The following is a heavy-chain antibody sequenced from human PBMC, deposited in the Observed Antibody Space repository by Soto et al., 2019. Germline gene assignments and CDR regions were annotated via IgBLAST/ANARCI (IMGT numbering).Heavy chain of an antibody. D-gene: IGHD2-21*02. Sequence: PSETLSLTCPVSGGSISGYYWSWIRQPPGEGLEWIGYMYNTGSTVYNPSFKSRVTISVDTSKNQFSLKLNSVTAADTAVYYCARDLWGYCGTDCYPLDVWGQGTTVTVSS. CDR1: GGSISGYY. J-gene: IGHJ6*02. V-gene: IGHV4-59*01. CDR2: MYNTGST. CDR3: ARDLWGYCGTDCYPLDV.